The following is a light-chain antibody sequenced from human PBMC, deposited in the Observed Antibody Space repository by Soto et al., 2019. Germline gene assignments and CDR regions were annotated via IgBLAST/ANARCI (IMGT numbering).Light chain of an antibody. CDR1: QSVGSNY. V-gene: IGKV3-20*01. CDR2: GAS. J-gene: IGKJ3*01. Sequence: EIVLTQSPGTFSLSPGERATLYCRASQSVGSNYLAWYQQKPGQAPRVLIYGASSRATGIPDRFSGSGSGADFTLTISRLEPEDFAVYYCQQYTTSPFTFGPGTKVDIK. CDR3: QQYTTSPFT.